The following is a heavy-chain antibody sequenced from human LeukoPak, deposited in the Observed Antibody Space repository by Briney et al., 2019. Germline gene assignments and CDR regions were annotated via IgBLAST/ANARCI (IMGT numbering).Heavy chain of an antibody. Sequence: GGSLRLSCAASGFTFSSYWMHWVRQAPGKGLEWVSGIGGGGTEYYADSVKGRFIISSDSSQNLVHLQMNSLTVEDTAVYYCARAQRALDYWGQGTLVTVSS. J-gene: IGHJ4*02. CDR1: GFTFSSYW. D-gene: IGHD5-18*01. V-gene: IGHV3-53*01. CDR3: ARAQRALDY. CDR2: IGGGGTE.